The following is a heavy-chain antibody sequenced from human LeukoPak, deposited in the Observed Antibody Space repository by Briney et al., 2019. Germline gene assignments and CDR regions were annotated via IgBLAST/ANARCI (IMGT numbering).Heavy chain of an antibody. Sequence: PGGSLRLSCAASGFTFSSYWIHWVRQAPRKGLVWVSRINSDGTSTSYANSVKGRFTISRDNAKNTLYLQMNSLRAEDTAVYYCARDSPGVVPAAIVDGMDVWGKGTTVTVSS. D-gene: IGHD2-2*02. CDR2: INSDGTST. CDR3: ARDSPGVVPAAIVDGMDV. V-gene: IGHV3-74*01. CDR1: GFTFSSYW. J-gene: IGHJ6*04.